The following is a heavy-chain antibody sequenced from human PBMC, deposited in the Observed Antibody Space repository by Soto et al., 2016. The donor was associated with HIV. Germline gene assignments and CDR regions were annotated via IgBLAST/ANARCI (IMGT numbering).Heavy chain of an antibody. J-gene: IGHJ4*02. Sequence: EVQLVESGGGLVQPGGSLKLSCAASGFTFSGSAMHWVRQASGKGLEWVGRIRSKANSYATAYAASVKGRFTISRDDSKNTAYLQMNSLKTEDTAVYYCTRLFSSSSWYGPGAFDYWGQGTLVTVSS. CDR2: IRSKANSYAT. CDR1: GFTFSGSA. CDR3: TRLFSSSSWYGPGAFDY. V-gene: IGHV3-73*01. D-gene: IGHD6-13*01.